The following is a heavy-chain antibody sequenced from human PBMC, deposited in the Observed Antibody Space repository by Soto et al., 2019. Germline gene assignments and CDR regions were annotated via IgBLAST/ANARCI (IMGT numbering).Heavy chain of an antibody. J-gene: IGHJ6*02. CDR2: IGSSSNYI. Sequence: GGSLRLSCAASGFTFSDYYMTWVRQAPGKGLEWVASIGSSSNYIYYADSVKGRFTISRDNAKNSLFLQMNSLRAEDTAVYYCATLTYCSSASCPNYYYVMDVWGQGTTVTVSS. CDR1: GFTFSDYY. CDR3: ATLTYCSSASCPNYYYVMDV. V-gene: IGHV3-21*06. D-gene: IGHD2-2*01.